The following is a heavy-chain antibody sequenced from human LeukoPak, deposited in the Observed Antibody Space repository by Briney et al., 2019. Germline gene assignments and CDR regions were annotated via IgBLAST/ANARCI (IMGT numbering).Heavy chain of an antibody. V-gene: IGHV4-61*02. CDR1: GGSISSGSYY. CDR2: IYTSGST. CDR3: AIGHYPDASCAGDCYYSY. Sequence: PSQTLSLTCTVSGGSISSGSYYWSWIRQPAGKGLEWIGRIYTSGSTNYNPSLKSRVTISVDTSKNQFSLKLSSVTAADTAVYYCAIGHYPDASCAGDCYYSYWGQGTLVTVSS. J-gene: IGHJ4*02. D-gene: IGHD2-21*02.